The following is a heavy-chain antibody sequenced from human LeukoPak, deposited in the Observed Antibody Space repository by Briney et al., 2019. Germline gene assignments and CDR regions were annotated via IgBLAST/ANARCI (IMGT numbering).Heavy chain of an antibody. CDR2: ISGSGGST. Sequence: GGSLRLSCAASGFTFSSYAMSWVRQAPGKGLEWVSTISGSGGSTYYADSVKGRFTISRDNSKNTLYLQMNSLRAEDTAVYYCAKDLGVPAALYCYYYYMDVWGKGTTVTVSS. CDR1: GFTFSSYA. V-gene: IGHV3-23*01. CDR3: AKDLGVPAALYCYYYYMDV. J-gene: IGHJ6*03. D-gene: IGHD2-2*01.